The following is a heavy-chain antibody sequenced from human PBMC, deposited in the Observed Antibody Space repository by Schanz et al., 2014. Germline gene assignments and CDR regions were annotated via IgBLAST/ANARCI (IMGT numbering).Heavy chain of an antibody. CDR2: IDGKSTTV. CDR3: ARVHHYDPSGWGYFDY. D-gene: IGHD3-22*01. V-gene: IGHV3-48*01. J-gene: IGHJ4*02. Sequence: QLVGSGGGLVQPGGSLRLSCGGSGFTFSTYAMSWVRQAPGKGLEWLSYIDGKSTTVYYADSVKGRFTVSRDNARNSLYLHMNTLGAEDTAVYYCARVHHYDPSGWGYFDYWGQGALVTVSS. CDR1: GFTFSTYA.